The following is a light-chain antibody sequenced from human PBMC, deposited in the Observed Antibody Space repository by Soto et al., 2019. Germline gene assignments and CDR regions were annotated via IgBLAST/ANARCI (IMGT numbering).Light chain of an antibody. CDR1: SSDVGAYNY. CDR3: SSYTTTSTVL. Sequence: QSVLTQPASVSGSPGQSITISCTGTSSDVGAYNYVSWYQHHPGKAPKLMIFEVNKRPSEVSNRFSASKSGNTASLTISGLQPEDEADYYCSSYTTTSTVLFGGGTKVTVL. V-gene: IGLV2-14*01. CDR2: EVN. J-gene: IGLJ2*01.